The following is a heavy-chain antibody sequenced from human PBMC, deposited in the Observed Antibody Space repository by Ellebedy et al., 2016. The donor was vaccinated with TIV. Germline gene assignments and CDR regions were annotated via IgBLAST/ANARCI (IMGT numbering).Heavy chain of an antibody. CDR3: ARDPHLDV. CDR2: ISSSSSII. V-gene: IGHV3-48*04. J-gene: IGHJ6*04. Sequence: PGGSLRLSCAASGFTFSSYNVNWVRQAPGKGLEWVSYISSSSSIIYYADSVKGRFTISRDNAKNSLYLQMNSLRAEDTAVYYCARDPHLDVWGKGTTVTVAS. CDR1: GFTFSSYN.